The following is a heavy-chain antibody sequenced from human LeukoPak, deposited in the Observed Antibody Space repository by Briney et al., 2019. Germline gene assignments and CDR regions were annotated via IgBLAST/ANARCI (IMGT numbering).Heavy chain of an antibody. V-gene: IGHV3-53*01. Sequence: PGGSLRLSCAASGFTVSSNYMSWVRQAPGKGLEWVSVIYSGGSTYYADSVKGRFTISRDNSKNTLYLQMDSLRAEDTAVYYCARGSYSSGWYGGYYYYMDVWGKGTTVTISS. J-gene: IGHJ6*03. D-gene: IGHD6-19*01. CDR1: GFTVSSNY. CDR3: ARGSYSSGWYGGYYYYMDV. CDR2: IYSGGST.